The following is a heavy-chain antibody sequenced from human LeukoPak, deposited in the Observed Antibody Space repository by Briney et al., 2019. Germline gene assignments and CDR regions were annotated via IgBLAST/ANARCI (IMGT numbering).Heavy chain of an antibody. Sequence: PSETLSLTCTVSGGSISSYYWSWIRQPPGKGLEWIGYIYYSGSTNYNPSLKSRVTISVDTSKNQFSLKLSSVTAADTAVYYCASQVVPAAPFDYWGQGTLVTVSS. CDR1: GGSISSYY. V-gene: IGHV4-59*08. CDR3: ASQVVPAAPFDY. J-gene: IGHJ4*02. D-gene: IGHD2-2*01. CDR2: IYYSGST.